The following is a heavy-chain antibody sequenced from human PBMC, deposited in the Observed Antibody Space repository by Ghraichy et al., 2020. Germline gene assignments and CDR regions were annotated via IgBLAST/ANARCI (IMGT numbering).Heavy chain of an antibody. J-gene: IGHJ4*02. Sequence: RGSLRLSCAASGFTFSNYWMHWVRQAPGKGLVWVSTVKPDGSFTAYADSVQGRFTISRDNAKNTLYLQMNSLRDADTAVYFCTTATMGWGQGTLVTVSS. V-gene: IGHV3-74*01. CDR1: GFTFSNYW. CDR2: VKPDGSFT. D-gene: IGHD1-1*01. CDR3: TTATMG.